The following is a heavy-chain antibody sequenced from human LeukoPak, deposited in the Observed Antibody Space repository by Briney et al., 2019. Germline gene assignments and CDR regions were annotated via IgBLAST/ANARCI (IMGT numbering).Heavy chain of an antibody. J-gene: IGHJ1*01. CDR2: INPSGGST. V-gene: IGHV1-46*01. CDR3: ARGRVPERNDEDFQH. CDR1: GYTFTSYY. D-gene: IGHD1-1*01. Sequence: ASVKVSCKASGYTFTSYYMHRVRQAPGQGLEWMGIINPSGGSTSYAQKFQGRVTMTRDTSTSTVYMELSSLRSEDTAVYYCARGRVPERNDEDFQHWGQGTLVTVSS.